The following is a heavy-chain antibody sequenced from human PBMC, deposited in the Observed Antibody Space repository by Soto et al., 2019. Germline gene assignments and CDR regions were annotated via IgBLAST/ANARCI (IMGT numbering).Heavy chain of an antibody. Sequence: SETLSLTCTVSGGSISSYYWSWIRQPPGKGLEWIGYIYYSGSTNYNPSLKSRVTISVDTSKNQFSLKLSSVTAADTAVYYCAGGYYYDSSGYYYYYYGMDVWGQGTTVTVSS. D-gene: IGHD3-22*01. V-gene: IGHV4-59*01. J-gene: IGHJ6*02. CDR3: AGGYYYDSSGYYYYYYGMDV. CDR1: GGSISSYY. CDR2: IYYSGST.